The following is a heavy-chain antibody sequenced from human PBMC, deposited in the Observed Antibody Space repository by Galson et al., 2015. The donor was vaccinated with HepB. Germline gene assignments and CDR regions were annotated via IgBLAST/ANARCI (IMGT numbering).Heavy chain of an antibody. Sequence: SLRLSCAASGFTFSSYAMHWVRQAPGKGLEWVAVISYDGSNKYYADSVKGRFTISRDNSKNTLYLQMNSLRAEDTAVYYCARDKWDYYGSGTFDYWGQGTLVTASS. CDR1: GFTFSSYA. J-gene: IGHJ4*02. CDR2: ISYDGSNK. V-gene: IGHV3-30-3*01. CDR3: ARDKWDYYGSGTFDY. D-gene: IGHD3-10*01.